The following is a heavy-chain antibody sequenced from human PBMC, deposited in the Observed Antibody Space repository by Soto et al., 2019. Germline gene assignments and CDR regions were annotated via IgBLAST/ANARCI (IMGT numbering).Heavy chain of an antibody. V-gene: IGHV4-30-4*01. J-gene: IGHJ3*02. Sequence: PSETLSLTCTVSGGSISSGNYYWSWIRQPPGKGLEWIGYIYYSGSTYYNPSLKSRVTISVDTSKNQFSLKLSSVTAADTAVYYCARPDCSGGSCYRNPDAFDIWGQGTMVTVSS. CDR3: ARPDCSGGSCYRNPDAFDI. CDR1: GGSISSGNYY. D-gene: IGHD2-15*01. CDR2: IYYSGST.